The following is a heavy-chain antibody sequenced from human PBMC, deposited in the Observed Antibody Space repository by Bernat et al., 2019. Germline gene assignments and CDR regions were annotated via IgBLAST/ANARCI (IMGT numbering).Heavy chain of an antibody. D-gene: IGHD1-26*01. V-gene: IGHV3-73*01. CDR2: IRSKANSYAT. CDR1: GFTFSGSA. Sequence: EVQLVESGGGLVQPGGSLKLSCAAPGFTFSGSALHWVRQASGKGLEWVGRIRSKANSYATAYAASVKGRFTISRDDSKNTAYLQMNSLKTEDTAVYYCSRWGIVGAMWGQGTLVTVSS. CDR3: SRWGIVGAM. J-gene: IGHJ4*02.